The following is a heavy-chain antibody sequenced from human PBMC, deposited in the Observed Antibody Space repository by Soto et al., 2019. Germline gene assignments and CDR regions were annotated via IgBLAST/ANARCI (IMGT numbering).Heavy chain of an antibody. D-gene: IGHD3-16*01. CDR3: ARGLLGVNQAY. J-gene: IGHJ4*02. V-gene: IGHV3-66*01. CDR1: GFTVSSIY. Sequence: GGSLRLSCAASGFTVSSIYMSWVRQAPGKGLEWVSVIYSGGSTYCADSVKGRFTISRDNSKDTLYLQMNSLRADDTAVYFCARGLLGVNQAYWGQGTLVTVSS. CDR2: IYSGGST.